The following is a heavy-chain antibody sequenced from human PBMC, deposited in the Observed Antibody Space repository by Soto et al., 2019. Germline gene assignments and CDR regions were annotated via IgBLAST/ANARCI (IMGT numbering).Heavy chain of an antibody. D-gene: IGHD3-3*01. Sequence: PSETLSLTCTVSGGSISSGGYYWSWIRQHPGKGLEWIGYIYYSGSTYYNPSLKSRVTISVDTSKNQFSLKLSSVTAADTAVYYCARSDAKIWGVYPYFDSWGQGTLVTVSS. V-gene: IGHV4-31*03. CDR3: ARSDAKIWGVYPYFDS. J-gene: IGHJ4*02. CDR1: GGSISSGGYY. CDR2: IYYSGST.